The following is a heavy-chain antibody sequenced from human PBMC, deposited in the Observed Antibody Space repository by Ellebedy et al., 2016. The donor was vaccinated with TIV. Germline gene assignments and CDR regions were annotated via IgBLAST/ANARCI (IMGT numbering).Heavy chain of an antibody. Sequence: SVKVSXXASGGTFSTYAFSWVRQAPGQGLEWMGRIIPLLGTPNYAQKFQGRVTLTADRSTSTAYMELSSLRSDDTTVYYCATPPLRNFDLFDVPPAEFLQHWGQGTLVTVSS. J-gene: IGHJ1*01. V-gene: IGHV1-69*04. D-gene: IGHD3-9*01. CDR1: GGTFSTYA. CDR2: IIPLLGTP. CDR3: ATPPLRNFDLFDVPPAEFLQH.